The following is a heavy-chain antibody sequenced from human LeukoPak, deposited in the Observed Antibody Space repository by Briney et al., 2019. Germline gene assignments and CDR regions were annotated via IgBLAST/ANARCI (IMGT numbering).Heavy chain of an antibody. V-gene: IGHV4-4*02. D-gene: IGHD3-22*01. Sequence: PSETLSLTCAVSGASISSTNWWSWVRQPPGKGLEWIGEIYHTGSTKYNPSLESRVTISVDKSNNQFSVRLSSVTAADTAVYYCARHVSLSVGYYYDSSGYYYFDYWGQGTLVTVSS. CDR3: ARHVSLSVGYYYDSSGYYYFDY. CDR2: IYHTGST. J-gene: IGHJ4*02. CDR1: GASISSTNW.